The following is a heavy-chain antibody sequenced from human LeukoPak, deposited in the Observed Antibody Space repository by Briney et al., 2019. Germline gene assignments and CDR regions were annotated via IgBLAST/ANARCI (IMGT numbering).Heavy chain of an antibody. J-gene: IGHJ4*02. D-gene: IGHD4-11*01. CDR2: IYYSGST. V-gene: IGHV4-59*01. CDR3: ARARGRLQPYYFDY. CDR1: GGSISSYY. Sequence: SETLSLTCTVSGGSISSYYWSWIRQPPGKGLEWIGYIYYSGSTNYNPSLKSRVTLSIDTSKNQFSLRLSSVTAADTAVYYCARARGRLQPYYFDYWGQGTLVTVSS.